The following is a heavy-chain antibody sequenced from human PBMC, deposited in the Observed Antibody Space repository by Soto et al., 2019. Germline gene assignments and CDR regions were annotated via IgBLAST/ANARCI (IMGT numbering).Heavy chain of an antibody. J-gene: IGHJ6*02. V-gene: IGHV3-30*18. CDR1: GFTFSSHG. Sequence: QVQLVESGGGVVQPGRSLRVSCAASGFTFSSHGMHWVRQAPGKGLEWVAVISHDGSNKYNADSVKGRFTISRDNSKNTQYLQMNGLRAEDTAVYYCGKDQGSGLGDCVGKYYYGMHVWGQGTTVTVS. CDR2: ISHDGSNK. CDR3: GKDQGSGLGDCVGKYYYGMHV. D-gene: IGHD3-16*01.